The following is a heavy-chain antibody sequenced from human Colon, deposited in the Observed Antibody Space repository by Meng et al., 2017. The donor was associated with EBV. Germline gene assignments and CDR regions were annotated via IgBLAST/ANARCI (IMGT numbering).Heavy chain of an antibody. Sequence: QASGPGRVSPSATPSLPCTVPGGSISSSSYYWGWIRQPPGKGLEWIGSIYYSGSTYYNPSLKSRVTISVDTSKNQFSLKLSSVTAADTAVYYCASPLGILGIVDLWSHDTLVTVSS. V-gene: IGHV4-39*01. CDR1: GGSISSSSYY. CDR2: IYYSGST. D-gene: IGHD7-27*01. CDR3: ASPLGILGIVDL. J-gene: IGHJ2*01.